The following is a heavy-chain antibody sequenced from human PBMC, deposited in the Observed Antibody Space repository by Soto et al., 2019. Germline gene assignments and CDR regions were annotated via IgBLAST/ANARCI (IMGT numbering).Heavy chain of an antibody. CDR2: IIPILGIA. D-gene: IGHD6-19*01. CDR1: GGTFSSYI. CDR3: ARLRAGSGSESSWHFN. J-gene: IGHJ4*02. V-gene: IGHV1-69*02. Sequence: QVQLVQSGAEVKKPGSSVKVSCKASGGTFSSYIISWVRQAPGQGLEWMGRIIPILGIANYAQKFQGRVTITADYSTSTAYMVLTSMRSQDTAVYYCARLRAGSGSESSWHFNWGQGTLVTVSS.